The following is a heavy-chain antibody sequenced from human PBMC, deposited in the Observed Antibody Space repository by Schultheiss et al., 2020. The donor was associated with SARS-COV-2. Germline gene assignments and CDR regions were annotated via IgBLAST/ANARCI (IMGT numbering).Heavy chain of an antibody. CDR3: ARDYYDSSGYYSPIVYFQH. V-gene: IGHV3-30*03. D-gene: IGHD3-22*01. J-gene: IGHJ1*01. CDR2: ISYDGSNK. CDR1: GFTFSSYA. Sequence: GGSLRLSCAASGFTFSSYAMSWVRQAPGKGLEWVAVISYDGSNKYYADSVKGRFTISRDNSKNTLYLQMNSLRAEDTAVYYCARDYYDSSGYYSPIVYFQHWGQGTLVTVSS.